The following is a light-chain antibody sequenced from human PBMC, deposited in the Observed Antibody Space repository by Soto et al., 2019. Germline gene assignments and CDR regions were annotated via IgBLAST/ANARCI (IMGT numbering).Light chain of an antibody. CDR3: QTWGSGIVV. V-gene: IGLV4-69*01. CDR2: LNSDGSH. CDR1: SGHSNYA. Sequence: QPVLTQSPSASASLGASVKLTCTLSSGHSNYAIAWHQQQSEKGPRYLMKLNSDGSHSKGDGIPDRFSGPSSGAERYLTISCLPSADAADYSCQTWGSGIVVFGGGARSPS. J-gene: IGLJ2*01.